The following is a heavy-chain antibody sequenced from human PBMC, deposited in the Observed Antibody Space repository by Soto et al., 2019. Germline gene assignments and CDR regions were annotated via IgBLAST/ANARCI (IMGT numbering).Heavy chain of an antibody. Sequence: EVQLEESGGTLVEPGRSLKLSCSTSGFSFGDYAMSWVRQAPGKGLEWIGLIRDKSSGETKVYAASVIGRFTFSRDDSRNIACLHMSRLTVEDTAVYFCTTGYYWGQGTLVTVSS. V-gene: IGHV3-49*04. CDR2: IRDKSSGETK. CDR1: GFSFGDYA. CDR3: TTGYY. J-gene: IGHJ4*02.